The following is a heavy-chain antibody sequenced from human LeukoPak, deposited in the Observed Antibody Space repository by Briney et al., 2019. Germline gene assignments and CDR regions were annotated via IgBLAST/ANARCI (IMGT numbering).Heavy chain of an antibody. Sequence: PGGSLRLSCAASGVTFSSYSMNWVRQAPGKGLEWVSSISSSSSYIYYADSVKGRFTISRDNAKNSLYLQMNSLRAEDTAVYYCARDYADYVGYFFFDYWGQGTLVTVSS. CDR2: ISSSSSYI. CDR1: GVTFSSYS. CDR3: ARDYADYVGYFFFDY. D-gene: IGHD4-17*01. V-gene: IGHV3-21*04. J-gene: IGHJ4*02.